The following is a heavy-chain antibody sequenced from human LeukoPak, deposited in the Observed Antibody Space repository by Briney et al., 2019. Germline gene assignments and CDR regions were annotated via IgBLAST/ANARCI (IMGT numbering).Heavy chain of an antibody. CDR1: GDSISDGGYY. V-gene: IGHV4-31*03. J-gene: IGHJ4*02. D-gene: IGHD2-21*01. Sequence: SQTLSLTCTVSGDSISDGGYYWSGIRQHPGKGLEWIGYIYYSGSTYYNPSLKSRITISVDTSKNQFSLKLNSVTAADTAVYFCARGVYSAFDYWGQGTLVTVSS. CDR2: IYYSGST. CDR3: ARGVYSAFDY.